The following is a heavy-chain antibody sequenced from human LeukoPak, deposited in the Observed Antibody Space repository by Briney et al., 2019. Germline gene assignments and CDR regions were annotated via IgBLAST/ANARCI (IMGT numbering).Heavy chain of an antibody. D-gene: IGHD6-19*01. CDR1: GFTFSSYG. CDR3: AKALRSRASIAVVGG. Sequence: GRSLRLSCAASGFTFSSYGMHWVRQAPGKGLEWVAVISYDGSNKYYADSVKGRFTISRDNSKNTLYLQMNSLRAEDTAVYYCAKALRSRASIAVVGGWGQGTLVTVSS. J-gene: IGHJ4*02. CDR2: ISYDGSNK. V-gene: IGHV3-30*18.